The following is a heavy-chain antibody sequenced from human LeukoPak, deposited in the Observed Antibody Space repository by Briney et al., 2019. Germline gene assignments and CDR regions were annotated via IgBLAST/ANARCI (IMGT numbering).Heavy chain of an antibody. CDR3: ARDHNWGPDY. D-gene: IGHD7-27*01. J-gene: IGHJ4*02. CDR2: IHPGRGDT. CDR1: DYTFTDHY. V-gene: IGHV1-2*02. Sequence: GASVKVSCPALDYTFTDHYFHWLRQAPGQGIEWMGWIHPGRGDTNIAQKFQGRVSLTRDMSISTAYMELSRLTSDDTAVYYCARDHNWGPDYWGQGTLVSVSS.